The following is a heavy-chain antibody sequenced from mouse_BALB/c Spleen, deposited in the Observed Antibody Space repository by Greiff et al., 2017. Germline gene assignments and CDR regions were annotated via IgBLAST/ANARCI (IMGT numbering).Heavy chain of an antibody. Sequence: EVQLQQSGPGLVEPSQSLSLTCTVTGYSITSDYVWSWIRQFPGNKLEWMGYISYSGSTTYNPSLKSRISFTRDTSKNQFFLQLNSVTTEDTATYYCARQLGDWGQGTTLTVSS. CDR2: ISYSGST. CDR1: GYSITSDYV. D-gene: IGHD3-1*01. CDR3: ARQLGD. J-gene: IGHJ2*01. V-gene: IGHV3-2*02.